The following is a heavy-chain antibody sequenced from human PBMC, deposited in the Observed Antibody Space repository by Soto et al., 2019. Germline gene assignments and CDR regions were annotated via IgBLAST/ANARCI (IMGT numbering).Heavy chain of an antibody. CDR3: ARDPPYCSGGSCYPPPRAFDI. Sequence: LRLSCAASGFTFSSYSMNWVRQAPGKGLEWVSSISSSSSYIYYADSVKGRFTISRDNAKNSLYLQMNSLRAEDTAVYYCARDPPYCSGGSCYPPPRAFDIWGQGTMVTVSS. D-gene: IGHD2-15*01. V-gene: IGHV3-21*01. CDR1: GFTFSSYS. CDR2: ISSSSSYI. J-gene: IGHJ3*02.